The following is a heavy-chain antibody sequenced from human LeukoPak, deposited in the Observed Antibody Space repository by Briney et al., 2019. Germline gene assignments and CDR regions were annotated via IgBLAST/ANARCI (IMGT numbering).Heavy chain of an antibody. Sequence: GESLKISCKGSGYSFTSYWIGWVRQMPGKGLEWMGIIYPGDSDTRYSPSFQGQVTISADKSISTAYLQWSSLKASDTAMYYCARFSTKRWLQFKNYYYYGMDVWGQGTTVTVSS. D-gene: IGHD5-24*01. J-gene: IGHJ6*02. CDR2: IYPGDSDT. V-gene: IGHV5-51*01. CDR3: ARFSTKRWLQFKNYYYYGMDV. CDR1: GYSFTSYW.